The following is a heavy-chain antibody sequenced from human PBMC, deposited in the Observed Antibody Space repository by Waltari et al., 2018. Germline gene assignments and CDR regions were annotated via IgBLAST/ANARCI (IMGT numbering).Heavy chain of an antibody. CDR2: IYYSGST. V-gene: IGHV4-39*07. J-gene: IGHJ4*02. CDR3: ARVFGWRPVGSGYDFPPFDY. D-gene: IGHD5-12*01. Sequence: QLQLQESGPGLVKPSETLSLTCTVSGGSISSSSYYWGWIRQPPGKGLEWIGSIYYSGSTYYNPALKSRVTISVDTSKNQFARKLSSVTAADTAVYYCARVFGWRPVGSGYDFPPFDYWGQGTLVTVSS. CDR1: GGSISSSSYY.